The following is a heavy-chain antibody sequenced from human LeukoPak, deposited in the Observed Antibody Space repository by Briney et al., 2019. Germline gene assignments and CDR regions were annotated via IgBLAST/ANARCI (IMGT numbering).Heavy chain of an antibody. CDR3: ARAYDSSGYYPGY. D-gene: IGHD3-22*01. V-gene: IGHV1-8*01. Sequence: ASVKVSCKASGYIFTSYDINWVRQATGQGLEWMGWMSPNSGNTGYAQKFQDRVTMTRNNAISTAYMELTSLRSEDTAVYFCARAYDSSGYYPGYWGQGTLVTVSS. CDR2: MSPNSGNT. CDR1: GYIFTSYD. J-gene: IGHJ4*02.